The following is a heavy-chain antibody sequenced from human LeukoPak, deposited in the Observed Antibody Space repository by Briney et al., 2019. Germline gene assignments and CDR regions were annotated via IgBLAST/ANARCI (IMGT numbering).Heavy chain of an antibody. Sequence: GASVKVSCKASGYTVTSYGISWERQAPGQGREWMGWISAYNGNTNYAQKLQGRVTMTTDTSTSTAYMELRSLRSDATAVYYCARVASYSSSPSDSWGQGTLATVSS. D-gene: IGHD6-6*01. V-gene: IGHV1-18*01. CDR1: GYTVTSYG. CDR2: ISAYNGNT. CDR3: ARVASYSSSPSDS. J-gene: IGHJ4*02.